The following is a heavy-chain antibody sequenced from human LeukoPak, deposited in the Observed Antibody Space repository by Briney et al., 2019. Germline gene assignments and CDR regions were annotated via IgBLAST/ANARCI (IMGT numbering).Heavy chain of an antibody. CDR3: ASDSSSWYPRGWFDP. V-gene: IGHV4-38-2*02. CDR2: IYHSGST. Sequence: SETLSLTCTVSGYSISSGYYWGWIRQPPGKGLEWIGSIYHSGSTYYNPSLKSRVTISVDTSKNQFSLKLSSVTAADTAVYYCASDSSSWYPRGWFDPWGQGTLVTVSS. CDR1: GYSISSGYY. J-gene: IGHJ5*02. D-gene: IGHD6-13*01.